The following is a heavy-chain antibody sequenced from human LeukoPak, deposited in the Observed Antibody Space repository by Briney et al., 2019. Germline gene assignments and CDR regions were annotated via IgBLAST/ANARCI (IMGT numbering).Heavy chain of an antibody. Sequence: SETLSLTCTVSGGSISSGSYYWSWIRQPAGKGLEWIGRIYTSGSTNYNPSLKSRVTISVDTSKNQFSLKLSSVTAADTAVYYCARDRVVAARGYYYYGMDVWGQGTTVTVS. V-gene: IGHV4-61*02. D-gene: IGHD2-15*01. CDR2: IYTSGST. J-gene: IGHJ6*02. CDR3: ARDRVVAARGYYYYGMDV. CDR1: GGSISSGSYY.